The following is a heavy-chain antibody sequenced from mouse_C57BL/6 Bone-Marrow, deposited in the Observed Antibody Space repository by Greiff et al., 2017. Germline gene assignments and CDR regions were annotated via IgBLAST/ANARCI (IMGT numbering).Heavy chain of an antibody. J-gene: IGHJ2*01. Sequence: EVKLMESGGGLVQPGGSLKLSCAASGFTFSDYYMYWVRQTPEKRLEWVAYISNGGGSTYYPDTVKGRFTISRDNAKNTLYLQMSRLKSEDTAMYDCARQGLPYYFDYWGQGTPLTVSS. D-gene: IGHD2-4*01. CDR3: ARQGLPYYFDY. CDR1: GFTFSDYY. CDR2: ISNGGGST. V-gene: IGHV5-12*01.